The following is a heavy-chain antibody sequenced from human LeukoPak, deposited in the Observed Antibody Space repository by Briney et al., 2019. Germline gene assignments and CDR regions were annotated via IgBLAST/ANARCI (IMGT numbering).Heavy chain of an antibody. Sequence: QPGGSLRLSCAASGFTFSSYAMSWVRQAPGKGLEWVAVISYDGSNKYYADSVKGRFTISRDNSRNTLYLQMNSLRAEDTAVYYCAREGPVTAIRRGFDYWGQGTLVTVSS. J-gene: IGHJ4*02. CDR2: ISYDGSNK. CDR3: AREGPVTAIRRGFDY. D-gene: IGHD2-21*02. CDR1: GFTFSSYA. V-gene: IGHV3-30-3*01.